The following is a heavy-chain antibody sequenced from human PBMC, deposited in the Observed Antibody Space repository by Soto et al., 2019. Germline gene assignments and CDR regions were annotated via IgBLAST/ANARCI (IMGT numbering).Heavy chain of an antibody. CDR1: GFTFSTCS. CDR2: ISSSSSNI. Sequence: EVQLVESGGGLVKPGGSLRLSCAASGFTFSTCSMNWFRQARGKGLEWVSSISSSSSNIYYADSVKGRFTISRDNAKNSLYLQMNSLRADDTAVYYCARDNGYGAATLDYWGQGTLVTVSS. J-gene: IGHJ4*02. D-gene: IGHD4-17*01. V-gene: IGHV3-21*02. CDR3: ARDNGYGAATLDY.